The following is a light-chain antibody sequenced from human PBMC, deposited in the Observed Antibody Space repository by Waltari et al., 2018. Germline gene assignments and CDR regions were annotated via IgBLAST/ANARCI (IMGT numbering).Light chain of an antibody. Sequence: EIVLTQSPATLSLSPVERATLSCRASQSVSSYLAWYQQKPGQAPRLLIYESSNRATGIPARFSGSGSGTDFTLTISSLEPEDFAVYYCQQRSNWPSGTFGPGTKVDIK. J-gene: IGKJ3*01. V-gene: IGKV3-11*01. CDR3: QQRSNWPSGT. CDR2: ESS. CDR1: QSVSSY.